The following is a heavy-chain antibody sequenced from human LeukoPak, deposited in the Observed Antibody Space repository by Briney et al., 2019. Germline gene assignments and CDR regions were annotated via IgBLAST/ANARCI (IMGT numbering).Heavy chain of an antibody. D-gene: IGHD1/OR15-1a*01. CDR3: ARQKWEQQGRDYYFNGLDV. J-gene: IGHJ6*02. CDR1: IGSISSSKW. Sequence: SETLSLTCAVSIGSISSSKWWSWVRQSPVKGLEGIGEIYLYGTTNYNPSFTRQVTISVDRSRNQFSLKLTSVTAADTAVYYCARQKWEQQGRDYYFNGLDVWGPGTTVIVSS. V-gene: IGHV4-4*02. CDR2: IYLYGTT.